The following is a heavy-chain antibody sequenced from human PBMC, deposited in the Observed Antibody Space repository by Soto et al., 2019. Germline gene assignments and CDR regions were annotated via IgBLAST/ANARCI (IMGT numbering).Heavy chain of an antibody. D-gene: IGHD6-6*01. Sequence: GGSLRLSCAASGFTFSSYSMNWVRQAPGKGLEWVSSISSSSSYIYYADSVKGRFTISRDNAKNSLYLQMNSLRAEDTAVYYCAIDLSIAVPYYFDFWGQGTLVTVSS. CDR1: GFTFSSYS. CDR3: AIDLSIAVPYYFDF. CDR2: ISSSSSYI. J-gene: IGHJ4*02. V-gene: IGHV3-21*01.